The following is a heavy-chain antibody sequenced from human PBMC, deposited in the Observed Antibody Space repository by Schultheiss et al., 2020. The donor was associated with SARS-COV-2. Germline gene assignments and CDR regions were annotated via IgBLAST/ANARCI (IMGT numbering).Heavy chain of an antibody. D-gene: IGHD6-19*01. CDR3: ARLRPIHNGQWLVLNY. J-gene: IGHJ4*02. V-gene: IGHV4-34*01. CDR1: GGSFSGSY. Sequence: SETLSLTCAVYGGSFSGSYWSWIRQPPGKGLEWIGEINHSGSTNYDPSLKSRLTISLDTSKNQFSLKLSSVTAADTAVYYCARLRPIHNGQWLVLNYWGQGTLVTVSS. CDR2: INHSGST.